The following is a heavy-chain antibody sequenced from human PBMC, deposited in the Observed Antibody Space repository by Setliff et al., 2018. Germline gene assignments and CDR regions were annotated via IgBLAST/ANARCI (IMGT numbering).Heavy chain of an antibody. D-gene: IGHD4-17*01. Sequence: ASVKVSCKASGYTFTTYYMHWVRQAPGQGLEWMGWISAYNGSTNYAQKLQGRVTLTTDTSTSTAYMELRSLRSDDTAVYYCARVVGDYDYEDYYYYGMDVWGQGTTVTVSS. CDR3: ARVVGDYDYEDYYYYGMDV. CDR1: GYTFTTYY. J-gene: IGHJ6*02. V-gene: IGHV1-18*04. CDR2: ISAYNGST.